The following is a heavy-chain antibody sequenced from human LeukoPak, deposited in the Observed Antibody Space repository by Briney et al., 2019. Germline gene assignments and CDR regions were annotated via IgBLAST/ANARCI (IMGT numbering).Heavy chain of an antibody. CDR3: ARSDIVVVPAAAARKPIYQYYGMDV. J-gene: IGHJ6*02. Sequence: PSETLSLTCTVSGGSISSGGYYWSWIRQPPGKGLEWIGYIYHSGSTYYNPSLKSRVTISVDRSKNQFSLKLSSVTAADTAVYNCARSDIVVVPAAAARKPIYQYYGMDVWGQGTTVTVSS. CDR1: GGSISSGGYY. D-gene: IGHD2-2*01. CDR2: IYHSGST. V-gene: IGHV4-30-2*01.